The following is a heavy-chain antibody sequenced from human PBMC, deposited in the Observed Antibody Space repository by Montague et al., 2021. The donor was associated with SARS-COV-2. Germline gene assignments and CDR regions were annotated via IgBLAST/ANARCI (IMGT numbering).Heavy chain of an antibody. D-gene: IGHD2-2*01. CDR3: ANFRRTQLLFGTLYYGMDV. CDR1: DGSISSPNW. CDR2: IYYTGNT. Sequence: SETLSLTCAVSDGSISSPNWWNWVRQPPGKGLEWIGEIYYTGNTNYNPSLKSRVTISVDTSKNHFTLRLSFVTAADTAVYYCANFRRTQLLFGTLYYGMDVWGQGTTVTVSS. V-gene: IGHV4-4*02. J-gene: IGHJ6*02.